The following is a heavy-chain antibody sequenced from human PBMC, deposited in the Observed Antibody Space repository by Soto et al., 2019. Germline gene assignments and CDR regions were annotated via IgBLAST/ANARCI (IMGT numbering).Heavy chain of an antibody. J-gene: IGHJ6*02. CDR1: GFTFSNAW. D-gene: IGHD2-15*01. CDR3: TTAPVVAAIGWTYYGMDV. CDR2: IKSKTDGGTT. Sequence: LRLSCAASGFTFSNAWMNWVRQAPGKGLEWVGRIKSKTDGGTTDYAAPVKGRFTISRDDSKNTLYLQMNSLKTEDTAVYYCTTAPVVAAIGWTYYGMDVWGQGTTVTVSS. V-gene: IGHV3-15*07.